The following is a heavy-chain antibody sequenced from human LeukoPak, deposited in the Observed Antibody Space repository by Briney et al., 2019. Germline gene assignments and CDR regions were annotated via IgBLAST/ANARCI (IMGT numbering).Heavy chain of an antibody. CDR3: ARDAPTYCSGGSCLVL. CDR1: GGSFSGYY. D-gene: IGHD2-15*01. CDR2: INHSGST. Sequence: SETLSLTCAVYGGSFSGYYWSWIRQPPGKGLEWIGEINHSGSTNYNPSLKSRVTISVDTSKNQFSLKLSSVTAAHTAVYYCARDAPTYCSGGSCLVLWGQGTLVTVSS. J-gene: IGHJ4*02. V-gene: IGHV4-34*01.